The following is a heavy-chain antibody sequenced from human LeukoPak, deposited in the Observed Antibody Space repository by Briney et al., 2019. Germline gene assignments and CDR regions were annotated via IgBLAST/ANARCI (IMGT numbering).Heavy chain of an antibody. D-gene: IGHD3-22*01. CDR3: ARDSAAYDTSGHCYDY. CDR2: ISLGSSYI. J-gene: IGHJ4*02. Sequence: GGSLRLSCAASGFTFSSYWMSWVRQAPGKGLEWVSSISLGSSYIYYADSVKGRFTISRDNAKNSLYLQMNSLRAEDTAVYYCARDSAAYDTSGHCYDYWGQGTLVTVSS. CDR1: GFTFSSYW. V-gene: IGHV3-21*06.